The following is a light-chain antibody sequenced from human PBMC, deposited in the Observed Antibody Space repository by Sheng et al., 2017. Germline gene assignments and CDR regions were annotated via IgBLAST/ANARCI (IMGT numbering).Light chain of an antibody. V-gene: IGKV3-20*01. CDR3: QQYGSSFRYT. Sequence: DIVLTQSPGTLSLSPGERATLSCRAGQSVYRNYLAWYQQRPGQAPRLLIYGASSRATGIPDRFSGSGSETDFTLTISRLEPEDFAVYYCQQYGSSFRYTFGQGTKLEIK. J-gene: IGKJ2*01. CDR2: GAS. CDR1: QSVYRNY.